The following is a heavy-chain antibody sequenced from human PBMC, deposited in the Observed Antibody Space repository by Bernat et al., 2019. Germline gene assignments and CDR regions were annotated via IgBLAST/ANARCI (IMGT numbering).Heavy chain of an antibody. V-gene: IGHV3-23*01. CDR3: AKERGSGSYYNDY. Sequence: EVQMLESGGGLVQPGGSLRVSCAATGFTFSSYAMSWVRQAPGKGLEWVSAISGSGGSTYYADSVKGRFTISRDNSKNTLYLQMNSLRAEDTAVYYCAKERGSGSYYNDYWGQGTLVTVS. D-gene: IGHD3-10*01. CDR2: ISGSGGST. CDR1: GFTFSSYA. J-gene: IGHJ4*02.